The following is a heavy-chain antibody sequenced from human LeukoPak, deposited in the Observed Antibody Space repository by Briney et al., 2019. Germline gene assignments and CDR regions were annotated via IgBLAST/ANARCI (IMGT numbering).Heavy chain of an antibody. D-gene: IGHD6-13*01. CDR2: IYYSGSA. V-gene: IGHV4-59*01. J-gene: IGHJ4*02. CDR1: GGSLSSYY. CDR3: ARAPGIAAAGTHFDF. Sequence: SETLSLTCTVSGGSLSSYYWSWIRQPPGRGLEWIGYIYYSGSAKYNPSLKSRVTISVDTSKNQFSLKLSSVTAGDTAVYYCARAPGIAAAGTHFDFWGQGTLVTVSS.